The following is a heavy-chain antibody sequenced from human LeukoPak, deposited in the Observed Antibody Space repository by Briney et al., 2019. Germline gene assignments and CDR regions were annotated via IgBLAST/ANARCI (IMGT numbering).Heavy chain of an antibody. J-gene: IGHJ4*02. Sequence: GASVKVSCKASGYTFTSYGISWVRQAPGQGLEWMGWISAYNGNTNYAQKLQGRVTLTTDTSPSTAYMELRSLRSDDTAVYYCVFGTWIQLWKFDYWGQGTLVTVSS. CDR3: VFGTWIQLWKFDY. V-gene: IGHV1-18*01. CDR2: ISAYNGNT. CDR1: GYTFTSYG. D-gene: IGHD5-18*01.